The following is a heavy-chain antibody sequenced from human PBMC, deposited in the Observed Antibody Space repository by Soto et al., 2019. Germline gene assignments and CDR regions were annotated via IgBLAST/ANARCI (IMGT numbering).Heavy chain of an antibody. D-gene: IGHD2-2*01. Sequence: AASVKGSCPTSGYTFTGYYIHWLRQAPGQGLAWMGWINPNSGGSDYAQKFQGRITMTRDTSIRTAYMELKKLTSDDSAVFYCAIGYCGSNNGDNNSCYGMEGWGQGTSVTVSS. CDR3: AIGYCGSNNGDNNSCYGMEG. CDR2: INPNSGGS. V-gene: IGHV1-2*02. CDR1: GYTFTGYY. J-gene: IGHJ6*02.